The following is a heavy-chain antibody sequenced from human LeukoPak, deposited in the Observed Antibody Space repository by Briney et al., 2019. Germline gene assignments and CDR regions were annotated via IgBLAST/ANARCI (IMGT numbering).Heavy chain of an antibody. D-gene: IGHD4-17*01. J-gene: IGHJ4*02. CDR1: GFTFSSRDW. V-gene: IGHV3-7*01. Sequence: GGSLRLSCVASGFTFSSRDWMTWVRQAPGKGLEWVANIKQDGSEEYYLDSVEGRFTISRDNAKNSLYLQMNSLRVEDTAVYYCARDRFKEYGDTELGYWGQGILVTVSS. CDR2: IKQDGSEE. CDR3: ARDRFKEYGDTELGY.